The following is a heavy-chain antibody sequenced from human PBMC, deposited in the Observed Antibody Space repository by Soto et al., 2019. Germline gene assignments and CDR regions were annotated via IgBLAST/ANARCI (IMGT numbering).Heavy chain of an antibody. J-gene: IGHJ5*02. CDR3: ARDRSRSFDP. D-gene: IGHD1-26*01. Sequence: LRLSCAASGFPFSNYWMHWVRQAPGKGLVWVSHINSDGSSTTYADSVKGRFTISRDNAKNTLYLQMNSLRVEDTVVYYCARDRSRSFDPWGQGTLVTVSS. CDR2: INSDGSST. CDR1: GFPFSNYW. V-gene: IGHV3-74*01.